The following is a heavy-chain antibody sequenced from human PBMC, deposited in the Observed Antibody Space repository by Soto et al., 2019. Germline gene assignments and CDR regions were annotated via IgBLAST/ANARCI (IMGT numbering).Heavy chain of an antibody. CDR3: VGYCSSTSCHDAFDI. V-gene: IGHV3-11*06. Sequence: PGGSLRVCCAASGCNISDYYMSWIRQATGKGLEWVSYISSSSSYTNYADSVKGRFTISRDNAKNSLYLQMNSLRAEDTAVYYCVGYCSSTSCHDAFDIWGQGTMVTVSS. CDR1: GCNISDYY. J-gene: IGHJ3*02. D-gene: IGHD2-2*01. CDR2: ISSSSSYT.